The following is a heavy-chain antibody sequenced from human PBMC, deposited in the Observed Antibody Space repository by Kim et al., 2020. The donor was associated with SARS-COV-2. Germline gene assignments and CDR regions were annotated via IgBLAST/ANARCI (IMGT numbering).Heavy chain of an antibody. Sequence: GGSLRLSCAASGFTFSSYAMSWVRQAPGKGLEWVSAISGSGGSTYYADSVKGRFTISRDNSKNTLYLQMNSLRAEDTAVYYCAKVRDEAAIRFLEWLSYMDVWGQGTPVTVSS. CDR3: AKVRDEAAIRFLEWLSYMDV. CDR1: GFTFSSYA. CDR2: ISGSGGST. J-gene: IGHJ6*02. D-gene: IGHD3-3*01. V-gene: IGHV3-23*01.